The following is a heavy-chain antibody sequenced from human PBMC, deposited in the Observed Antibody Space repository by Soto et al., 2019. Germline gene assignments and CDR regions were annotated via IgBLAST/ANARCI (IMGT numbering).Heavy chain of an antibody. J-gene: IGHJ4*02. D-gene: IGHD5-18*01. V-gene: IGHV3-48*02. Sequence: VQLVESGGGLVQPGGSLRLSCAASGFTFDDYGMNWVRQAPGKRLEWVSFISFSGNTIYYADSVRGRFAISRDNAKSTLFLQMNSLRDDDTATYYCARRLDPLQYSDYWGRGTLVTVSS. CDR2: ISFSGNTI. CDR3: ARRLDPLQYSDY. CDR1: GFTFDDYG.